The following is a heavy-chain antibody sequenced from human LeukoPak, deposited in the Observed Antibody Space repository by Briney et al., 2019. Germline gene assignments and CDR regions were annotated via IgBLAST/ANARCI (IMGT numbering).Heavy chain of an antibody. V-gene: IGHV3-48*01. CDR1: GFTFSSYS. D-gene: IGHD3-3*01. J-gene: IGHJ3*02. Sequence: GGSLRLSCAASGFTFSSYSMNWVRQAPEKGLEWVSYIRSSSSTIYYADSVKGRFTISRDNAKNSLYLQMNSLRAEDTAVYYCARSDAYDFWSGYYSVAFDIWGQGTMVTVSS. CDR3: ARSDAYDFWSGYYSVAFDI. CDR2: IRSSSSTI.